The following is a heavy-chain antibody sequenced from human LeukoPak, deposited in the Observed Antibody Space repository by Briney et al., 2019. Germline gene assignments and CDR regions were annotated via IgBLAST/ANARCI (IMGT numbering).Heavy chain of an antibody. V-gene: IGHV3-30-3*01. CDR1: GFTFSSYT. J-gene: IGHJ4*02. D-gene: IGHD4-11*01. CDR3: ATVTKVNVDF. Sequence: PGGSLRLSCAASGFTFSSYTFHWFRQPPGKGLEWVASVSVEGIGRFFPGSVEGRFTISRDNSKNTVYLQMNNLRPEDTAVYFCATVTKVNVDFWGQGTLVTVSS. CDR2: VSVEGIGR.